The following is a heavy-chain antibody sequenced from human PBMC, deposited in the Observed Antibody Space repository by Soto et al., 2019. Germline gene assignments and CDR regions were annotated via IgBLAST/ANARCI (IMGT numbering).Heavy chain of an antibody. CDR3: AKDRFAVATIGYFAY. J-gene: IGHJ4*02. D-gene: IGHD5-12*01. V-gene: IGHV3-23*01. CDR2: ISGSGGST. Sequence: GGSLRLSCAASGFTFSSYAMSWVRQAPGKGLEWVSAISGSGGSTYYADSVKGRFTISRDNSKNTLYLQMNSLRAEDTAVYYWAKDRFAVATIGYFAYWGKGTLVTVSS. CDR1: GFTFSSYA.